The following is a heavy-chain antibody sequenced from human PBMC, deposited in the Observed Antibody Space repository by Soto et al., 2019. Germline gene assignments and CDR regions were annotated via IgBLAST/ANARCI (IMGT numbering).Heavy chain of an antibody. CDR3: ARDQVGSGWFYYYYGMDV. Sequence: GRSLRLSCAASGFTFSSYWMSWVRQAPGKGLEWVANIKQDGSEKYYVDSVKGRFTISRDNAKNSLYLQMNSLRAEDTAVYYCARDQVGSGWFYYYYGMDVWGQGTTVTVSS. D-gene: IGHD6-19*01. J-gene: IGHJ6*02. CDR1: GFTFSSYW. V-gene: IGHV3-7*01. CDR2: IKQDGSEK.